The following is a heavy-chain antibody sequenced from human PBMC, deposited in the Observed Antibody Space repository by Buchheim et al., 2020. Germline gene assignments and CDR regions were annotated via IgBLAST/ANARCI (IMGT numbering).Heavy chain of an antibody. Sequence: EVQLVESGGGLVQPGGSLRLSCAASGFTFSSYWMSWVRQAPGKGLEWVANIKQDGSEKYYVDSVKGRFTISRDNAKNSLSLQMNSLRAEDTAVYYCAREYSSSWYGRGWFDPWGQGTL. CDR1: GFTFSSYW. D-gene: IGHD6-13*01. V-gene: IGHV3-7*01. CDR3: AREYSSSWYGRGWFDP. CDR2: IKQDGSEK. J-gene: IGHJ5*02.